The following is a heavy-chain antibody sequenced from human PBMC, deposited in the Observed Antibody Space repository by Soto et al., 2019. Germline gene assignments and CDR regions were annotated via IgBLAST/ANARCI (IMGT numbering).Heavy chain of an antibody. CDR2: ISYDGSNK. CDR1: GFTFSSYG. Sequence: QVQLVESGGGVVQPGRSLRLSCAASGFTFSSYGMHWVRQAPGKGLEWVAVISYDGSNKYYADSVKGRFTISRDNSKNTLYLQMNSLRAEDTAVYYCAKDLCQLLSRPYYYGMDVWGQGTTVTVSS. J-gene: IGHJ6*02. D-gene: IGHD2-2*01. CDR3: AKDLCQLLSRPYYYGMDV. V-gene: IGHV3-30*18.